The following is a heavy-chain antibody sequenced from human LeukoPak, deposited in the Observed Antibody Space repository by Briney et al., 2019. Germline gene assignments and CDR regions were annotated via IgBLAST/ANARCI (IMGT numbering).Heavy chain of an antibody. D-gene: IGHD6-6*01. CDR2: IRYDGSNK. V-gene: IGHV3-30*02. Sequence: GGSLRLSCAASGFTFSSYGMHWVRQAPGKGLEWVAFIRYDGSNKYYADSVNGRFTISRDNSKNTLYLQMNSLRAEDTAVYYCAKGLALRIAARPDYWGQGTLVTVSS. CDR1: GFTFSSYG. CDR3: AKGLALRIAARPDY. J-gene: IGHJ4*02.